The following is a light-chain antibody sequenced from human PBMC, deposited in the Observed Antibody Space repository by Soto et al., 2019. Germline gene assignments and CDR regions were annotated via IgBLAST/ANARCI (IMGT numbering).Light chain of an antibody. CDR1: SSDVGGYHH. CDR3: SSKEGSNSVI. CDR2: EVS. Sequence: QSVLTQPPSASGSPGQSVTISCTGTSSDVGGYHHVSWYQQHPGKAPKLMIYEVSERPSGVPDRFSGSKSGNTASLTVSGLQAEDEADYYCSSKEGSNSVIFGGGTKLTVL. J-gene: IGLJ2*01. V-gene: IGLV2-8*01.